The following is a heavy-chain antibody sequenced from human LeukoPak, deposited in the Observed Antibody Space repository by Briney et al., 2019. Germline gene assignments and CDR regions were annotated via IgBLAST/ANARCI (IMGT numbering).Heavy chain of an antibody. CDR2: ISGSGGST. V-gene: IGHV3-23*01. CDR1: GFTFSSYA. Sequence: GGSLRLSCAASGFTFSSYAMSWVRQAPGKGLEWVSAISGSGGSTYYADSVKGRFTISRDNSKNTLYLQMNSLRAEDTAVYYCARAYQYYYYMDVWGKGTTVTVSS. CDR3: ARAYQYYYYMDV. J-gene: IGHJ6*03.